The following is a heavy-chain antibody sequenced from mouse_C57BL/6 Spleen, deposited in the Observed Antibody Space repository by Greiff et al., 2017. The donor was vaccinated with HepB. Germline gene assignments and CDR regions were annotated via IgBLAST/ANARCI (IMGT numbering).Heavy chain of an antibody. Sequence: QVQLQQSGAELVRPGTSVKVSCKASGYAFPNYLIEWVKQRPGQGLEWIGVINPGSWGTKYNEKFKGKATLTADKSSSTAYMQLSSLTAEDSAVYFCAREGGYYDGSSQYYYAMDYWGQGTSVTVSS. D-gene: IGHD1-1*01. CDR1: GYAFPNYL. J-gene: IGHJ4*01. V-gene: IGHV1-54*01. CDR3: AREGGYYDGSSQYYYAMDY. CDR2: INPGSWGT.